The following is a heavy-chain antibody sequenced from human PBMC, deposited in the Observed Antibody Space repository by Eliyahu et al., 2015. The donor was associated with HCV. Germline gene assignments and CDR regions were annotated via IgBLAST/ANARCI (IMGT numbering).Heavy chain of an antibody. V-gene: IGHV3-23*01. D-gene: IGHD7-27*01. Sequence: VQFLESGGXLVQPGGSLRLSCXXSGFTFSGYGMNXVRQXPGKGLEWVSSISDKGQKTYYADSVKGRFTVSRDNSKNTVYMEINTLRVDDTAVYYCVNRLGWGQGTLVTVSS. J-gene: IGHJ4*01. CDR2: ISDKGQKT. CDR1: GFTFSGYG. CDR3: VNRLG.